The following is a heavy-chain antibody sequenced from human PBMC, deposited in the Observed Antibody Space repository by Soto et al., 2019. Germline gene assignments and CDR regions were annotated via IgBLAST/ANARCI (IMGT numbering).Heavy chain of an antibody. CDR3: AGGPPPPDKFFDY. V-gene: IGHV1-18*01. CDR2: INPYNDNT. CDR1: GYTFTNYG. J-gene: IGHJ4*02. Sequence: ASVKVSCKTSGYTFTNYGLSWVRQAPGQGLEWMGWINPYNDNTHYSQKVQGRVTMTTDTSTSTAYMELRSLRSDDTAVYYCAGGPPPPDKFFDYWGQGTLVTVAS.